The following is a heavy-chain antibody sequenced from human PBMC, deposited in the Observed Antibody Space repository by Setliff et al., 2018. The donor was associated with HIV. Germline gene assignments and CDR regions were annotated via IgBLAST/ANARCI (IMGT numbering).Heavy chain of an antibody. CDR3: AREFSSSSFDQ. CDR2: FYTSGTT. D-gene: IGHD6-6*01. CDR1: GGSLSSGSHY. J-gene: IGHJ4*02. Sequence: SETLSLTCSVSGGSLSSGSHYCTWLRQAAGKGLEWIGHFYTSGTTNYNPSLESRVTISVDTSKNQFSLKLSSVTAADAAVYYCAREFSSSSFDQWGQGTLVTVSS. V-gene: IGHV4-61*09.